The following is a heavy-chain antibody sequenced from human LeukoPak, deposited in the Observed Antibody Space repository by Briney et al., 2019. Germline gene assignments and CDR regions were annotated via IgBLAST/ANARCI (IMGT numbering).Heavy chain of an antibody. V-gene: IGHV3-53*01. Sequence: PGGSLRLSCAASGFTVSSNYMSWVRQAPGKGLEWVSVIYSGGSTYYADSVKGRFTISRDNSKNTLYLQMNSLRAEDTAVYYCARSPDDYGDISFDYWGQGTLVTVSS. CDR3: ARSPDDYGDISFDY. D-gene: IGHD4-17*01. CDR2: IYSGGST. J-gene: IGHJ4*02. CDR1: GFTVSSNY.